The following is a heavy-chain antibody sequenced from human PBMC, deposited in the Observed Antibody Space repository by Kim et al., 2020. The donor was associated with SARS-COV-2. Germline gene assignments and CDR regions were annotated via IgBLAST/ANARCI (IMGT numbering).Heavy chain of an antibody. V-gene: IGHV4-31*03. CDR2: IYYNGNN. CDR3: SRPAEFCVYAINV. Sequence: SETLSLTCTVSGGSLTTRGYYWSWIRQHPGKGPEWIGYIYYNGNNLYNPTLSSRVTTSLDTAKNQFPLNLNVVTAGDTAVYYCSRPAEFCVYAINVWGQGTTLIVSS. J-gene: IGHJ6*02. D-gene: IGHD5-12*01. CDR1: GGSLTTRGYY.